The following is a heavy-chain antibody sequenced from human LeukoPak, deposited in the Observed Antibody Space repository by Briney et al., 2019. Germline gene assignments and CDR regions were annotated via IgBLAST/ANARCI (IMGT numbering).Heavy chain of an antibody. D-gene: IGHD2-2*01. CDR2: IRYDESDK. J-gene: IGHJ4*02. Sequence: GGSLRLSCVASGFTFSSYGMHWVRQAPGKGLEWVAFIRYDESDKYYPDSVKGRFTISRDTSKNTLYLQMNSLRAEDTAVYYCAKGKGCSSTSCYSFDYGGQGTLVTVSS. V-gene: IGHV3-30*02. CDR1: GFTFSSYG. CDR3: AKGKGCSSTSCYSFDY.